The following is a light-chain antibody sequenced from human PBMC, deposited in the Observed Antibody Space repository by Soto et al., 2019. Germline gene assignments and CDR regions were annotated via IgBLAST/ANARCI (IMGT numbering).Light chain of an antibody. Sequence: SVLTQSPGSLCLSPGKRATLSWRASQNISNYLIWYQQKPGQAPRLLIYDVSNRATGIPARFSGSGSGTDFTLTISSLEPEDFAVYYCQQRSNWPRTFGQWTKVDIK. CDR2: DVS. V-gene: IGKV3-11*01. J-gene: IGKJ1*01. CDR1: QNISNY. CDR3: QQRSNWPRT.